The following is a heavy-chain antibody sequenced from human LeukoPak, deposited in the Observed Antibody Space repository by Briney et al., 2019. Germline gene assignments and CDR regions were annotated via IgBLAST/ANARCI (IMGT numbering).Heavy chain of an antibody. D-gene: IGHD5-12*01. CDR3: ARGGGYDRNYYFDY. CDR2: IYHSGST. Sequence: SETLSLTCTVSGYSISSGYYWGWIRPPPGKGLEWIGSIYHSGSTYYNPSLKSRVTISVDTSKNQFSLKLSSVTAADTAVYYCARGGGYDRNYYFDYWGQGTLVTVSS. V-gene: IGHV4-38-2*02. CDR1: GYSISSGYY. J-gene: IGHJ4*02.